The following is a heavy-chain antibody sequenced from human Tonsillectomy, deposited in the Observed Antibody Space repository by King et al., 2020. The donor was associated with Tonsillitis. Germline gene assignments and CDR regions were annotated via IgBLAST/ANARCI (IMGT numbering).Heavy chain of an antibody. CDR1: GFTFSSYA. D-gene: IGHD3-3*01. V-gene: IGHV3-23*04. CDR3: ALHPLGFLDWVQPYYFDY. Sequence: QLVQSGGGLVQPGGSLRLSCAASGFTFSSYAMSWVRQAPGKGLEWVSAISGSGGSTYYADSVKGRFTISRDNSKNTLYLKMNSLRAEDTAVYYCALHPLGFLDWVQPYYFDYWGQGTLVTVSS. J-gene: IGHJ4*02. CDR2: ISGSGGST.